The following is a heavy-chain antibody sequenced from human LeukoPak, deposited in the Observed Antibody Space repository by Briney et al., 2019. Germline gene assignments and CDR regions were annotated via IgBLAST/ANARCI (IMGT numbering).Heavy chain of an antibody. CDR1: GGTFSSYA. CDR2: IIPIFGTA. Sequence: SVKVSCKASGGTFSSYAISWVRQAPGQGLEWMGGIIPIFGTANYAQKFQGRVTITTDESTSTAYMELSGLRFDDTAVYYCARDGEVRQGHCSTTSCPVDYWGQGTLITVSS. V-gene: IGHV1-69*05. J-gene: IGHJ4*02. D-gene: IGHD2-2*01. CDR3: ARDGEVRQGHCSTTSCPVDY.